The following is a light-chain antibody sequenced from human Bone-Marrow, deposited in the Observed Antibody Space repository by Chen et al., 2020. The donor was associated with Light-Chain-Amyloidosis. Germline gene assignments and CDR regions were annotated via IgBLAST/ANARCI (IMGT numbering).Light chain of an antibody. CDR2: NDN. CDR1: SSNIGANN. Sequence: QSALPQPPSTSGTPGLRVTISCSGSSSNIGANNVNWYQQLPGTAPKLVIYNDNQRPSGVPDRFSGSKSGTSASLAIRGLQSEDEADYYCAAWDDRVIGQVFGTGTKVTVL. J-gene: IGLJ1*01. V-gene: IGLV1-44*01. CDR3: AAWDDRVIGQV.